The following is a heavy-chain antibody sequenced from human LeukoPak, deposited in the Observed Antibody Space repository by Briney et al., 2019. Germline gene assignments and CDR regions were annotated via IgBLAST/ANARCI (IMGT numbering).Heavy chain of an antibody. J-gene: IGHJ4*02. D-gene: IGHD7-27*01. Sequence: SETLSLTCTVSGGSISTSNYYWAWIRQPPGKGLQWIGSTYYRGNTYYNPSLKSRVTMSVDTSKNQFSLRLTSVTAADTALYYCARDTIPPRNATEQKTGTYYWGQGTLVTVSS. V-gene: IGHV4-39*02. CDR3: ARDTIPPRNATEQKTGTYY. CDR2: TYYRGNT. CDR1: GGSISTSNYY.